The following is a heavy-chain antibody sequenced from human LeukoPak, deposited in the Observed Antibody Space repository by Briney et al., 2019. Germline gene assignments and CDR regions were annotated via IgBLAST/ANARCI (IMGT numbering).Heavy chain of an antibody. CDR3: ATENWGKNWFDP. J-gene: IGHJ5*02. D-gene: IGHD7-27*01. CDR2: FDPEDGET. CDR1: GYTLTELS. V-gene: IGHV1-24*01. Sequence: ASVKVSCKVSGYTLTELSMHWVRQAPGKGLEWMGSFDPEDGETIYAQKFQGRVTMTEDTSTDTAYMELSSLRSEDTAVYYCATENWGKNWFDPWGQGTLVTVSS.